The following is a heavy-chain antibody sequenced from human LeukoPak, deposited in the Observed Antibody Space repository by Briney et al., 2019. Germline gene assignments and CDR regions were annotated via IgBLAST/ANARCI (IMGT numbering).Heavy chain of an antibody. CDR3: ARGKRRFDI. V-gene: IGHV3-11*01. Sequence: GASLRLSCAASEFTFSDHYLTWIRQSPGKGLEWISYISPSAYSTYYADSVKGRFSISRDNAKNSLYLQMNSLRVEDTAIYYCARGKRRFDIWGQGTLVTVSS. J-gene: IGHJ4*02. CDR1: EFTFSDHY. CDR2: ISPSAYST.